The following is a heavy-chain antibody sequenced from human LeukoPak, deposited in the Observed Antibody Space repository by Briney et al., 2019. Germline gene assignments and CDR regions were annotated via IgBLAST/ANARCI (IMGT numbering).Heavy chain of an antibody. CDR1: GFTFSSYA. CDR3: AKSLMVFPQRGVFDY. V-gene: IGHV3-30-3*02. D-gene: IGHD3-10*01. CDR2: ISYDGSNK. Sequence: PGRSLRLSCAASGFTFSSYAMHWVRQAPGKGLEWVAVISYDGSNKYYADSVKGRFTISRDNSKNTLYLQMNSLRAEDTAVYYCAKSLMVFPQRGVFDYWGQGTLVTVSS. J-gene: IGHJ4*02.